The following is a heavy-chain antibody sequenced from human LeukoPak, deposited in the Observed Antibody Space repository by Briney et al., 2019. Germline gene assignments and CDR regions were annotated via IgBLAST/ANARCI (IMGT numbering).Heavy chain of an antibody. D-gene: IGHD6-13*01. CDR1: GASITNSAYH. Sequence: SETLSLTCTVSGASITNSAYHWGWIRQPPGKGLEWIGSIYYSGSTYYNPSLKSRVTISVDTSKNQFSLKLSSVTAADTAVYYCARLEIAAAGNRWFDPWGQGTLVTVSS. CDR3: ARLEIAAAGNRWFDP. V-gene: IGHV4-39*07. CDR2: IYYSGST. J-gene: IGHJ5*02.